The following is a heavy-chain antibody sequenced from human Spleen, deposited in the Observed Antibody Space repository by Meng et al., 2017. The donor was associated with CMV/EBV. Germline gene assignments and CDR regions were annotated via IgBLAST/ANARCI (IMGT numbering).Heavy chain of an antibody. V-gene: IGHV4-39*07. J-gene: IGHJ4*02. D-gene: IGHD3-22*01. Sequence: SETLSLTCTVSGGSISSSSDYWGWTRQPPGKGLEWIGSIYYSGSTYYNPSLKSRVTLSVDTSKNQFSLKLSSVTAADTAVYYCATVTFPYYYDSSGYYFSYWGQGTLVTVSS. CDR1: GGSISSSSDY. CDR3: ATVTFPYYYDSSGYYFSY. CDR2: IYYSGST.